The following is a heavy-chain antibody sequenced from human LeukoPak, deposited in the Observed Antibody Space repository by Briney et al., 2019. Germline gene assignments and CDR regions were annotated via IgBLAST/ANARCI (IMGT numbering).Heavy chain of an antibody. CDR2: ISYDGTHK. J-gene: IGHJ4*02. CDR1: GFIFNSYN. V-gene: IGHV3-30*18. CDR3: AKGRDGYNYLSY. Sequence: GGSLRLSCAASGFIFNSYNMHWVRQAPGKGLEWVAVISYDGTHKYYADSVKGRFSISRDSSRHTLYLQMNSLKTEDTAVYYCAKGRDGYNYLSYWGQGTLVTVSS. D-gene: IGHD5-24*01.